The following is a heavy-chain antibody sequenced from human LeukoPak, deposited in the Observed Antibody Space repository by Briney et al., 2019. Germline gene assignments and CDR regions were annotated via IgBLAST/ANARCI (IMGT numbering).Heavy chain of an antibody. CDR1: GFTFSSYA. J-gene: IGHJ4*02. Sequence: GGSLRVSCAASGFTFSSYAMSWVRQAPGKGLEWVSAISGSGGSTYYADSVKGRFTISRDNSKNTLYLQMNSLRAEDTAVYYCAKDEYSGSYLAPDYWGQGTLVTVSS. CDR2: ISGSGGST. V-gene: IGHV3-23*01. CDR3: AKDEYSGSYLAPDY. D-gene: IGHD1-26*01.